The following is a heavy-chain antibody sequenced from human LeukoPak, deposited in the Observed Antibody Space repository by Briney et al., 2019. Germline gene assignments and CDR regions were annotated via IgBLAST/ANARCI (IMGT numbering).Heavy chain of an antibody. D-gene: IGHD3-10*01. CDR1: GGSISSYY. J-gene: IGHJ4*02. CDR2: IYYSGST. V-gene: IGHV4-59*01. CDR3: ARAAGFGELWDY. Sequence: SETLSLTCTVSGGSISSYYWSWIRQPPGKGLEWIGYIYYSGSTNYNPSLKSRVTILVDTSKNQFSLKLSSVTAADTAVYYCARAAGFGELWDYWGQGTLVTVSS.